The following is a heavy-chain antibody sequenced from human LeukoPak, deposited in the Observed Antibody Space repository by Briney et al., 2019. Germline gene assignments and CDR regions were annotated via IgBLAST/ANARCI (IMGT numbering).Heavy chain of an antibody. CDR3: VHCGGDCYPCCGMDV. D-gene: IGHD2-21*02. Sequence: GGSLRLSCAASGFTFSAYAMSWVRQALGKGLEWVSVICGSGDSTYYADSVKGRFTISRDNSKNTLYLQMNSLRAEDTAVYYCVHCGGDCYPCCGMDVWGQGTTVTVSS. CDR2: ICGSGDST. V-gene: IGHV3-23*01. CDR1: GFTFSAYA. J-gene: IGHJ6*02.